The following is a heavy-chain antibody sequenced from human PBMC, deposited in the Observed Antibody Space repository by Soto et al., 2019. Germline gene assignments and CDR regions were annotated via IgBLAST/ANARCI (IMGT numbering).Heavy chain of an antibody. CDR3: ARGGIRAAAVRNWFDP. V-gene: IGHV4-34*01. D-gene: IGHD6-13*01. J-gene: IGHJ5*02. CDR2: INHSGST. Sequence: PSETLSLTCAVYGGSFSGYYWSWIRQPPGKGLEWIGEINHSGSTNYNPSLKSRVTISVDTSKNQFSLKLSSVTAADTAVYYCARGGIRAAAVRNWFDPWGQGTLVTVSS. CDR1: GGSFSGYY.